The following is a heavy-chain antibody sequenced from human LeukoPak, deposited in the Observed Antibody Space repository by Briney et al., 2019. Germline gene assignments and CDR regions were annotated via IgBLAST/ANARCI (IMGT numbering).Heavy chain of an antibody. CDR1: GGSISDYS. J-gene: IGHJ4*02. CDR3: ARAGGVKTAALDLDY. D-gene: IGHD6-25*01. CDR2: IYYSGSD. Sequence: PSETLSLTCTVSGGSISDYSWSWIRQPPGKGLEWIGNIYYSGSDNHNPSLKSRVTISRDTSKNQFSLKLTSVTTADTAVYYCARAGGVKTAALDLDYWGQGTLVTVSS. V-gene: IGHV4-59*01.